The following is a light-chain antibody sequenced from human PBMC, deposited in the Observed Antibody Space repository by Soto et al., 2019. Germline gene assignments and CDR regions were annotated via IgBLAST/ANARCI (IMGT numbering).Light chain of an antibody. V-gene: IGKV1-5*01. CDR2: DAS. J-gene: IGKJ1*01. CDR1: QSISSW. CDR3: QQYNSYSQT. Sequence: DIQMTQSPSTLSASVGDRVTITCRASQSISSWLAWYQQKPGKAPKLLIYDASSLESGVPSRFSGSGSGTEFTLTISSLQPDDFATYYGQQYNSYSQTFGQGTKVEI.